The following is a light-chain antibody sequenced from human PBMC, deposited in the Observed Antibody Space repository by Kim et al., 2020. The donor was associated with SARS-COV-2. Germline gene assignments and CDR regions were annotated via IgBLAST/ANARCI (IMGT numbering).Light chain of an antibody. J-gene: IGLJ3*02. CDR1: SSNVANEG. Sequence: RTATLTCTGTSSNVANEGAAWLQQLQAHPPTRLSYRNNTRPSGISERCSASRSGDTASLTITGLQPEDAADYFCSSWDSSLSAWVFGGGTRLTVL. CDR3: SSWDSSLSAWV. V-gene: IGLV10-54*04. CDR2: RNN.